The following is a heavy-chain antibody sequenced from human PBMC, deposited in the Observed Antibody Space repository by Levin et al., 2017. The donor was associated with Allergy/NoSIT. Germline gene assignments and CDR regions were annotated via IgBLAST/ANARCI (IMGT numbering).Heavy chain of an antibody. J-gene: IGHJ4*02. CDR2: INTNTGNP. D-gene: IGHD2-15*01. CDR1: GYTFTSKA. V-gene: IGHV7-4-1*02. CDR3: ARAGLGYCSVGTCHGTD. Sequence: GESLKISCKASGYTFTSKALIWVRHVPGQGLEWMGWINTNTGNPTYAQGFTGRCVFSLDTSVSAAYLQISSLKADDTAVYYCARAGLGYCSVGTCHGTDWGQGTLVTVSS.